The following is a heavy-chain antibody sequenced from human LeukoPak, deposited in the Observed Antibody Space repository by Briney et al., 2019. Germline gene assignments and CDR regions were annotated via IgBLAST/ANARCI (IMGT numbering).Heavy chain of an antibody. D-gene: IGHD6-19*01. J-gene: IGHJ4*02. V-gene: IGHV1-3*01. CDR2: INAGNGNT. CDR3: ARGSSGWSAFDY. CDR1: GYTFTSYA. Sequence: ASVTVSCKASGYTFTSYAMHWVRQAPGQRLEWMGWINAGNGNTKYSQKFQGRVTITRDTSASTAYMELSSLRSEDTAVYYCARGSSGWSAFDYWGQGTLVTVSS.